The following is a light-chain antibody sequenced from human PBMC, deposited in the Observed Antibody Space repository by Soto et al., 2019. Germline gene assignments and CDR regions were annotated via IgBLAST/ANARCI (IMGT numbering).Light chain of an antibody. CDR3: QSHDSSLSAYV. V-gene: IGLV1-40*01. J-gene: IGLJ1*01. CDR2: GNS. CDR1: SSNIGAGYD. Sequence: QPVLTQPRSGSGAPGQSATISCTRRSSNIGAGYDVHWYQQLPGTAPKLLIYGNSNRPSGVPDRFSGSKSGTSASLAITGLQAEDEADFYCQSHDSSLSAYVFGTGTKVTVL.